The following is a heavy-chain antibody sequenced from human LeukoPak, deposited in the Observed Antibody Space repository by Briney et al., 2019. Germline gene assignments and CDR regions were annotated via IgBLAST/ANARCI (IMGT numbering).Heavy chain of an antibody. CDR1: GFSFSNYG. CDR2: IWYGGSNK. V-gene: IGHV3-33*01. D-gene: IGHD3-22*01. CDR3: AREGLYDSSGYKDY. Sequence: GRSLRLSCAASGFSFSNYGMHWVRQAPGKGLEWVALIWYGGSNKYYADSVKGRFTISRDNSKNTLYLQMNSLRAEDTAMYYCAREGLYDSSGYKDYWGQGTLVTVSS. J-gene: IGHJ4*02.